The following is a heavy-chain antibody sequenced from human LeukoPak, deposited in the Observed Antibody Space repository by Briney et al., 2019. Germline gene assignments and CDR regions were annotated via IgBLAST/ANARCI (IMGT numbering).Heavy chain of an antibody. V-gene: IGHV3-7*04. CDR3: VRDGGYYGPDS. CDR2: INQVVSEK. J-gene: IGHJ4*02. D-gene: IGHD3-10*01. Sequence: GGSLRLSCAPSGFTISFYWMSWVRQAPGKGLEWLANINQVVSEKNYVDSVKGRFTISRDNAKNSLYLQMNSVRAEDTAMYYCVRDGGYYGPDSWGQGALVSVSS. CDR1: GFTISFYW.